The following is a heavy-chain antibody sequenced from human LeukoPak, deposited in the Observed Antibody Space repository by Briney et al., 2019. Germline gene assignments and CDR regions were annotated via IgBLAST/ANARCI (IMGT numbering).Heavy chain of an antibody. J-gene: IGHJ4*02. D-gene: IGHD6-13*01. V-gene: IGHV1-24*01. Sequence: EASVKVSCKVSGYTLTGLSMHWVRQAPGKGLEWMGGFDPEDGETIYAQKFQGRVTMTEDTSTDTAYMELSSLRSEDTAVYYCATGGYSSSRFDYWGQGTLVTVSS. CDR2: FDPEDGET. CDR1: GYTLTGLS. CDR3: ATGGYSSSRFDY.